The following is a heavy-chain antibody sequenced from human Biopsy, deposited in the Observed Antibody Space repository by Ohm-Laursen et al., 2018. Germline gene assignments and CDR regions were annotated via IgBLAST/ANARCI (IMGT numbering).Heavy chain of an antibody. Sequence: GTLSLTCAVYGDSFNGYYWSWIRQTPGKGLEWIGEINYSGRTKYNPSLKSRVTISVDTSKNQFSLKVGSVTAADAAVYYCVRGVDYYDPYHYYALDVWGQGATVTVSS. CDR3: VRGVDYYDPYHYYALDV. V-gene: IGHV4-34*01. J-gene: IGHJ6*02. D-gene: IGHD3-22*01. CDR2: INYSGRT. CDR1: GDSFNGYY.